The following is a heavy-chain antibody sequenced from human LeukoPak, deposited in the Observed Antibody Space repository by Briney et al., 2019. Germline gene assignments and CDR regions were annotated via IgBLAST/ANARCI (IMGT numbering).Heavy chain of an antibody. CDR1: GFTFSSSN. J-gene: IGHJ6*02. D-gene: IGHD4-17*01. V-gene: IGHV3-21*01. CDR3: ATEKNYGDYHAYGMDV. Sequence: PGGSLRLSCVVSGFTFSSSNMNWVRQAPGRGLEWVSSITGSSSYIYYADSVKGRFTISRDNAKNSLSLQMNSLRAEDTAVYYCATEKNYGDYHAYGMDVWGQGTTVIVSS. CDR2: ITGSSSYI.